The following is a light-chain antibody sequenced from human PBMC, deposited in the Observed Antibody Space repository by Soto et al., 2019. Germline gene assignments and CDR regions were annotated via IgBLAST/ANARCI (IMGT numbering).Light chain of an antibody. Sequence: QSALTQPASVSGSPGQSITIYCTGTRSDVGGYKYVSWYQQHPGKVPKLMIYEVSNRPSRVSNRFSGSKSGNTASLTISGLQAEDEADYYCSSYTSSSTLGVFGGGTKLTVL. CDR3: SSYTSSSTLGV. CDR1: RSDVGGYKY. J-gene: IGLJ3*02. V-gene: IGLV2-14*01. CDR2: EVS.